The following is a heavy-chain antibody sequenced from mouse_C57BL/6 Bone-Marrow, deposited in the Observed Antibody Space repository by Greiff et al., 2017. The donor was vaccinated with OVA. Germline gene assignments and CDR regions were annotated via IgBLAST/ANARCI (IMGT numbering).Heavy chain of an antibody. D-gene: IGHD1-1*01. J-gene: IGHJ2*01. CDR1: GYTFTDYY. Sequence: VQLQQSGPELVKPGASVKISCKASGYTFTDYYMNWVKQSHGKSLEWIGDINPNNGGTSYNQKFKGKATLTVDKSSSTAYMELRSLTSEDSAVYYCARTCIYYYGSSYVKDYWGQGTTLTVSS. CDR3: ARTCIYYYGSSYVKDY. V-gene: IGHV1-26*01. CDR2: INPNNGGT.